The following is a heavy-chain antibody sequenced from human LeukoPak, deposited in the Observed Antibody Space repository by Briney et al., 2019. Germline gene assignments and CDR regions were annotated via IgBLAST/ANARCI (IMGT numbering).Heavy chain of an antibody. D-gene: IGHD5-12*01. Sequence: SVKVSCKASGYTFTSYGISWVRQAPGQGLEWMGGIIPIFGTANYAQKFQGRVTITADESTSTAYMELSSLRSEDTAVYYCARGGVATITGDLDYWGQGTLVTVSS. V-gene: IGHV1-69*13. CDR1: GYTFTSYG. CDR2: IIPIFGTA. J-gene: IGHJ4*02. CDR3: ARGGVATITGDLDY.